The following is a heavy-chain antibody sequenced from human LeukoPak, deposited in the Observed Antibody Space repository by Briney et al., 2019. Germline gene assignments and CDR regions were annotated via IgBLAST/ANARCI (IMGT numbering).Heavy chain of an antibody. CDR1: RFAFDDYA. J-gene: IGHJ6*03. CDR3: AKVHAPPGWGDYDYYYYYMDV. D-gene: IGHD4-17*01. Sequence: PGGSLRLSCAASRFAFDDYAMHWVRQAPGTGLEWVSLISGDGGSTYYADSVKGRFTISRDNSKNSLYLQMNSLRTEDTALYYCAKVHAPPGWGDYDYYYYYMDVWGKGTTVTVSS. V-gene: IGHV3-43*02. CDR2: ISGDGGST.